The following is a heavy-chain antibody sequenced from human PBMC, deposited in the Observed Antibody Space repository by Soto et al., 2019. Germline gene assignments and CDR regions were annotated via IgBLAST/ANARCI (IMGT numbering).Heavy chain of an antibody. J-gene: IGHJ4*02. CDR1: GGTFSPYG. Sequence: QVQRVQSGAEMKKRGSSVKVSCKASGGTFSPYGFIWVRQAPGQGVEWVGGTVPAFGSANYAQKFEDRVTITVDETTSRAYMELSSLSSEAAAVYYCARERGGSTWAQLYHWGQGTLVTVSS. CDR3: ARERGGSTWAQLYH. V-gene: IGHV1-69*01. CDR2: TVPAFGSA. D-gene: IGHD2-2*01.